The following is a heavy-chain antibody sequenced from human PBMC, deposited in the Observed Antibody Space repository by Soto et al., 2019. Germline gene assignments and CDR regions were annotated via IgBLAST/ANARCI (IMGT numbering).Heavy chain of an antibody. J-gene: IGHJ6*02. CDR1: GGYISSYY. CDR3: ARARYQLLHPYYYGMDV. CDR2: IHYSGST. D-gene: IGHD2-2*01. Sequence: PSETLSLTCTVSGGYISSYYWSWIRQSPGKGLEWIGHIHYSGSTKSNPSLKSRVTISVDTSRNQVSLKLSSVTAADSAVYFCARARYQLLHPYYYGMDVWGQGTTVTVSS. V-gene: IGHV4-59*01.